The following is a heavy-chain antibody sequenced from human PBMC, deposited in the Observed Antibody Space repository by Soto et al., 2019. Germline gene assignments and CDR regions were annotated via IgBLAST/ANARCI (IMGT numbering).Heavy chain of an antibody. CDR3: ARGAKGVVVITKDLVDP. CDR1: GGSFSGYY. V-gene: IGHV4-34*01. Sequence: PSENLSHTCAVYGGSFSGYYWRWIRQPPGKGLEWIGEINHSGSTNYNPSLKSRVTISVDTSKNQFSLKLSSVTAADTAVYYCARGAKGVVVITKDLVDPWGNGPLVTVS. J-gene: IGHJ5*02. CDR2: INHSGST. D-gene: IGHD3-22*01.